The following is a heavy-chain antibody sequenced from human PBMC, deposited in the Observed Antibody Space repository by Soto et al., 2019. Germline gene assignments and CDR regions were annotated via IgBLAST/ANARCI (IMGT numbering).Heavy chain of an antibody. V-gene: IGHV3-30-3*01. CDR1: GLTFRTYA. Sequence: QVQLVESGGGVVQPGRSLRLSCAASGLTFRTYAMHWVRQAPGKGLEWVAVISYDGNNKYYADSVKGRFTMSRDNSKNTLDLQMNILTAEDTDVYYCARDNYGMDVWGQGTTVTVSS. CDR2: ISYDGNNK. J-gene: IGHJ6*02. CDR3: ARDNYGMDV.